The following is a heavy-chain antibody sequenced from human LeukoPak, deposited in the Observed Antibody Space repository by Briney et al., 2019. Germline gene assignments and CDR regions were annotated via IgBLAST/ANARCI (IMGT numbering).Heavy chain of an antibody. CDR3: ARIPTVTTGSKDPVAGEYFDY. D-gene: IGHD4-17*01. V-gene: IGHV3-23*01. J-gene: IGHJ4*02. Sequence: PGGSLRLSCAASGFTFSSYAMSWVRQAPGKGLEWVSAISGSGGSTYYADSVKGRFTISRDNSKNTLYLQMNSLRAEDTAVYYCARIPTVTTGSKDPVAGEYFDYWGQGTLVTVSS. CDR2: ISGSGGST. CDR1: GFTFSSYA.